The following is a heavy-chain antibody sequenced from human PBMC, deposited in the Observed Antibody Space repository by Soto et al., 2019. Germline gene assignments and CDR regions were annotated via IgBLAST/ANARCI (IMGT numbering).Heavy chain of an antibody. D-gene: IGHD3-22*01. J-gene: IGHJ4*02. CDR3: ARVTYYYDSSGYSGGY. CDR2: ISSSSSTI. CDR1: GFTFSSYS. V-gene: IGHV3-48*02. Sequence: GGSLRLSCAASGFTFSSYSMNWVRQAPGKGLEWVSYISSSSSTIYYAEYVKGRFTISRDNAKNSQYLQMNSMRDEDTVVYYCARVTYYYDSSGYSGGYWGQGTLVTVSS.